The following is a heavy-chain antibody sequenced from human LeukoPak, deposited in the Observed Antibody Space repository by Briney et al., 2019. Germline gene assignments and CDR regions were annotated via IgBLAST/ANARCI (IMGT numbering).Heavy chain of an antibody. J-gene: IGHJ4*02. CDR2: IYTSGST. CDR1: GGSISSYY. Sequence: PSETLSLTCTVSGGSISSYYWSWLRQPAGKGLEWIGCIYTSGSTNYNPSLKSRVTMSVDTSKNQFSLKLSSVTAADTAVYYCARVGPVGATYIDYWGQGTLVAVSS. V-gene: IGHV4-4*07. D-gene: IGHD1-26*01. CDR3: ARVGPVGATYIDY.